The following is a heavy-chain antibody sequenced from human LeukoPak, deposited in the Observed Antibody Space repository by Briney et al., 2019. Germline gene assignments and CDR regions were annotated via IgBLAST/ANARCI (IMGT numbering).Heavy chain of an antibody. CDR2: IKEDGSVE. V-gene: IGHV3-7*01. D-gene: IGHD3-16*01. J-gene: IGHJ4*02. CDR1: GFTFSRSS. Sequence: PGGSLRLSCAGSGFTFSRSSMAWVRQAPGKGLEWVATIKEDGSVEYYMDSVKGRFTISRDNAEKSLYLQMNSLRAEDTAAYYRAKLLGDVTTFDYWGQGTLVTVSS. CDR3: AKLLGDVTTFDY.